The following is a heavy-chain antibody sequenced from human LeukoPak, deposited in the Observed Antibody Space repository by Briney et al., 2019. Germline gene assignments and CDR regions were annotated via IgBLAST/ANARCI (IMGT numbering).Heavy chain of an antibody. D-gene: IGHD3-22*01. CDR1: GGSISSYY. V-gene: IGHV4-59*08. CDR3: ARRGGDSSGNFDY. J-gene: IGHJ4*02. Sequence: NASETLSLTCTVSGGSISSYYWSWIRQPPGKGLEWIGYIYYSGGTNYNPSLKSRVTISVDTSKKQFSLRLSSVTAADTAVYYCARRGGDSSGNFDYWAREPWSPSPQ. CDR2: IYYSGGT.